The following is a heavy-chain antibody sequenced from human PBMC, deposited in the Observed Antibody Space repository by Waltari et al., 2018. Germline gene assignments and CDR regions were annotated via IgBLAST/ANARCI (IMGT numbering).Heavy chain of an antibody. D-gene: IGHD3-10*01. CDR2: IYPGDSDT. CDR1: GYSFTSYW. Sequence: VQLVQSGAEVKKPSDFLKTSCKGSGYSFTSYWTGWVRRLPGKGLEWMGMIYPGDSDTRYSPSFQGQVTISADKSISTAYLQWSSLKASDTAMYYCARLRFGELSDFDYWGQGTLVTVSS. J-gene: IGHJ4*02. CDR3: ARLRFGELSDFDY. V-gene: IGHV5-51*03.